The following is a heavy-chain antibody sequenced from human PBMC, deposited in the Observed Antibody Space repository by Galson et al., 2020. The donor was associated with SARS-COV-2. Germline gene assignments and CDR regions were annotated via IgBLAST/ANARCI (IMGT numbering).Heavy chain of an antibody. Sequence: SETLSLTCTVSGGSISSYYWSWIRQPPGKGLEWIGYIYYSGSTNYNPSLKSRVTISVDTSKNQFSLKLSSVTAADTAVYYYARAAQTYYDFWSGYYNAPHFDYWGQGTLVTVSS. D-gene: IGHD3-3*01. CDR2: IYYSGST. CDR3: ARAAQTYYDFWSGYYNAPHFDY. CDR1: GGSISSYY. J-gene: IGHJ4*02. V-gene: IGHV4-59*01.